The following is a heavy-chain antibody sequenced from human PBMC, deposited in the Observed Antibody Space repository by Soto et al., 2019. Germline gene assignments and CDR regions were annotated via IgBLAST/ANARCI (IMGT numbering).Heavy chain of an antibody. CDR1: EFTFSTYS. D-gene: IGHD2-2*01. J-gene: IGHJ4*02. V-gene: IGHV3-48*02. Sequence: EVQVVESGGGLVQPGGSLRLSCAASEFTFSTYSMNWVRQAPGKGLEWISYISSTGSNIYYADSVKGRFTISRDNARNSLYLQMNSLRDEDTAVYYCARDSCRNTSCAANYWGQGTLVTVSS. CDR3: ARDSCRNTSCAANY. CDR2: ISSTGSNI.